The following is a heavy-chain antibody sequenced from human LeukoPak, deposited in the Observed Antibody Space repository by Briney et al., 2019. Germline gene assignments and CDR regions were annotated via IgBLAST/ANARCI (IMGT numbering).Heavy chain of an antibody. J-gene: IGHJ3*02. CDR2: IYSGGTT. Sequence: GGSLRLSCAASGFTVSRKYMSWVRQAPGKGLEWVSVIYSGGTTYYADSVKGRFTISRDNSKNMLYLQMNSLRAEDTAVYYCARDSEWLVRGGAFDIWGQGTMVTVSS. CDR1: GFTVSRKY. CDR3: ARDSEWLVRGGAFDI. D-gene: IGHD6-19*01. V-gene: IGHV3-66*01.